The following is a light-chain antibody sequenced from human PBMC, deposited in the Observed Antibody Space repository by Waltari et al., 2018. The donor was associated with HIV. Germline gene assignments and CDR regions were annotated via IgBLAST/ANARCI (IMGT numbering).Light chain of an antibody. Sequence: SYELTQPPSVSVSPGQTASITCSGDKLGDKYACWYQQKPGQSPVLVIYQDSKRPSGSPERFPGSNAGNTATLTISGTQAMDEADYYCQAWDSSTLVFGGGTKLTVL. CDR1: KLGDKY. CDR3: QAWDSSTLV. V-gene: IGLV3-1*01. J-gene: IGLJ2*01. CDR2: QDS.